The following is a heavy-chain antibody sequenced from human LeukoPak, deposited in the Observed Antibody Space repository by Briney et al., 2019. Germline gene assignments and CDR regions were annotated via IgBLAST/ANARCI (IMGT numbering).Heavy chain of an antibody. D-gene: IGHD2/OR15-2a*01. CDR1: GYTFTSYY. J-gene: IGHJ4*02. Sequence: ASVKVSCKXSGYTFTSYYVHWVRQAPGQGLEWMGIINPSGGSTSYTRKFQGRVTMTRDTSTTTVYMELSSLRSQDTAVYYCARHKEVGDYYYFDYWGQGTLVTVSS. V-gene: IGHV1-46*01. CDR2: INPSGGST. CDR3: ARHKEVGDYYYFDY.